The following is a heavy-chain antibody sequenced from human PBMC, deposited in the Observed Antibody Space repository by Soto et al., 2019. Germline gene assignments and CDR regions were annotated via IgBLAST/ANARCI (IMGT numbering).Heavy chain of an antibody. CDR2: IWYDGSNK. CDR3: ARVMTTVTTWDIDYYGMDV. Sequence: PGGSLRLSCAASGFTFSSYGLHWVRQAPGKGLKGVAVIWYDGSNKYYADSVKGRFTISRDNSKNTLYLQMNSLRAEDTAVYYCARVMTTVTTWDIDYYGMDVWGQGTTVTVSS. J-gene: IGHJ6*02. D-gene: IGHD4-17*01. V-gene: IGHV3-33*01. CDR1: GFTFSSYG.